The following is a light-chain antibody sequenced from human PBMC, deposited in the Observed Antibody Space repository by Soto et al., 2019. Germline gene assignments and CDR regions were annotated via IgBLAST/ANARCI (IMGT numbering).Light chain of an antibody. CDR1: SGSIASSF. Sequence: NFMLTQPHSVSESPGKTVTISCTRSSGSIASSFVQWYQQRPGGAPTALIYEDDQRPSGVPDRFSGSIDTSSNSASLTISGLTTEDAADYFCQSYDINSHVVMFGGGTKVTVL. J-gene: IGLJ3*02. V-gene: IGLV6-57*03. CDR2: EDD. CDR3: QSYDINSHVVM.